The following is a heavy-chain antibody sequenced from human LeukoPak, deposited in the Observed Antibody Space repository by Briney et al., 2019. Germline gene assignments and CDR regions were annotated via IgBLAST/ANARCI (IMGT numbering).Heavy chain of an antibody. CDR1: GGSFSSGGYY. D-gene: IGHD6-6*01. Sequence: SQTLSLTCTVSGGSFSSGGYYWSWIRQLPGKGLEWIGYIDYSGTAYYNPSLKSRVTISIDTSKNQFSVKLSSVTAADTAVYYCAGDSYSSSIRWFDSWGQGTLVIVSS. CDR3: AGDSYSSSIRWFDS. J-gene: IGHJ5*01. V-gene: IGHV4-31*03. CDR2: IDYSGTA.